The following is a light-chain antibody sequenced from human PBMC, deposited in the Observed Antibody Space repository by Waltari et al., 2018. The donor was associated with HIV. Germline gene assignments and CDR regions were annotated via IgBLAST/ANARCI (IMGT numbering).Light chain of an antibody. CDR2: QDS. Sequence: SYELTQPPSVSVSPGQTASITCSGDKLGDKYACWYQQKPGQSPVLVIYQDSKRPSGIPERFSGSNSGNTATLTFSGTQAMDVADYYCQAWDSSTVVFGGGTKLTVL. CDR3: QAWDSSTVV. J-gene: IGLJ2*01. V-gene: IGLV3-1*01. CDR1: KLGDKY.